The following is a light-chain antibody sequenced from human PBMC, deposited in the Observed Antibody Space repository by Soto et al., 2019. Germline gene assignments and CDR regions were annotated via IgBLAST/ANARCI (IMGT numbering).Light chain of an antibody. V-gene: IGLV2-14*03. CDR1: SSDVGAYNF. Sequence: QSALTQPASVSGSPGQSITISCTGTSSDVGAYNFVSWHQQHPGKAPKLMICNVYDRPSGISYRFSGSKSGNTASLTISGLQGEDEADYYCSAYTVSRTYVFGTGTKVTVL. J-gene: IGLJ1*01. CDR3: SAYTVSRTYV. CDR2: NVY.